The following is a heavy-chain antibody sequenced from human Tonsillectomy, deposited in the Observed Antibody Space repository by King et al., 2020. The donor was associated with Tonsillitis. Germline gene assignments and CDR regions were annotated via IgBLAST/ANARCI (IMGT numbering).Heavy chain of an antibody. CDR3: ARDRGSPITGTLGPFDY. J-gene: IGHJ4*02. CDR2: IYSSGST. V-gene: IGHV4-4*07. CDR1: GGSISSYY. D-gene: IGHD1-7*01. Sequence: LQLQESGPGLAKPSETLSLTCTVSGGSISSYYWSWIRQPAGKGLEWIGRIYSSGSTNYNPSLKSRVTMSVDTSKNQFSLTLSSVTAADTAVYYCARDRGSPITGTLGPFDYWGQGTLVTVSS.